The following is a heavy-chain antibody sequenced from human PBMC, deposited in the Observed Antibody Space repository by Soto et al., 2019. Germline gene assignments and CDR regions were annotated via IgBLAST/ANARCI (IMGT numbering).Heavy chain of an antibody. D-gene: IGHD6-19*01. CDR1: GFTFSSYG. CDR2: ISYDGSNK. V-gene: IGHV3-30*18. Sequence: QVQLVESGGGVVQPGRSLRLSCAASGFTFSSYGMHWVRQAPGKGLEWVAVISYDGSNKYYADSVKGRFTISRDNFKNPLYLQMNSLRAEDTAVYYCAKEFAVAAWSGYWGQGTLVTVSS. CDR3: AKEFAVAAWSGY. J-gene: IGHJ4*02.